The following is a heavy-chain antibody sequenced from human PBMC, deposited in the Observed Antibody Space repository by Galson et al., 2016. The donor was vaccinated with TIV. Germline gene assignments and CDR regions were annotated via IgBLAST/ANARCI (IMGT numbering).Heavy chain of an antibody. J-gene: IGHJ4*02. Sequence: SLRLSCAASGFTFSTFAIHWVRQAPGKGLEWVAVITYDGSDKYYAESVKGRFTIPRDNSKKTVYLQVNSLGAEDTAVYYCARGRDYYDTSVYYLFDYWGQGTLVTVSS. CDR2: ITYDGSDK. D-gene: IGHD3-22*01. V-gene: IGHV3-30*04. CDR3: ARGRDYYDTSVYYLFDY. CDR1: GFTFSTFA.